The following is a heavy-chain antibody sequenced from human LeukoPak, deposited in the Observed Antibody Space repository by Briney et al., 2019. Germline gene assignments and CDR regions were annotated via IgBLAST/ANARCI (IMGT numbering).Heavy chain of an antibody. CDR1: GYSISSGNY. CDR3: ARDSRSRGAAGTVGMNFDY. Sequence: SETLSLTCSVSGYSISSGNYWGWIRLPPGKGLQWIGSIYHSGSTYYNPSLKSRVTISVDTSKNQFSLKLSSVTAADTAVYYCARDSRSRGAAGTVGMNFDYWGQGTLVTVSS. J-gene: IGHJ4*02. V-gene: IGHV4-38-2*02. CDR2: IYHSGST. D-gene: IGHD6-13*01.